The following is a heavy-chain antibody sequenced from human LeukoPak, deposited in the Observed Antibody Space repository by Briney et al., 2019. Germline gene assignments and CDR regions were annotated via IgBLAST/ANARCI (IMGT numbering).Heavy chain of an antibody. CDR2: ISSSSSYT. Sequence: GGSLRLSCAASGFTFSDYYMSWIRQAPGKGLEWVSYISSSSSYTNYADSVKGRFTISRDNAKNSLYLQMNSLRAVDTAVYYCARDGSLGELSLYATDYWGQGTLVTVSS. CDR3: ARDGSLGELSLYATDY. V-gene: IGHV3-11*06. D-gene: IGHD3-16*02. J-gene: IGHJ4*02. CDR1: GFTFSDYY.